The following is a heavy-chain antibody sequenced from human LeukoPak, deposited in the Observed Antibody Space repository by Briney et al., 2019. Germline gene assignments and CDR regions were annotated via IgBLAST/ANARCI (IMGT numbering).Heavy chain of an antibody. CDR2: IRGSGGNT. CDR1: GFTFTSYA. CDR3: AKDPNGDYFGAFDS. D-gene: IGHD4-17*01. Sequence: PGGSLRLSCAASGFTFTSYAMSWVRQAPGKGLEWVSAIRGSGGNTLYADSVKGRFTISRDNSKNTLYLQMNSLRAEDTAVYYCAKDPNGDYFGAFDSWGQGTMVTVSS. V-gene: IGHV3-23*01. J-gene: IGHJ3*02.